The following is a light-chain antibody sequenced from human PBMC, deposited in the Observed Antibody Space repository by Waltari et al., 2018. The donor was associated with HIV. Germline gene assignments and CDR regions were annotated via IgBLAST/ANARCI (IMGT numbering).Light chain of an antibody. CDR2: DVN. Sequence: HSALTQPRSVSGSPGQSVTISCTGTSRDIGAYDYVSWFQKFPGRAPKLLIFDVNKLPSGVPDRFAGFKSGDTASLTSSGLQPDDESDYFCSSYGGVASYLIFGGGTTLTVL. CDR1: SRDIGAYDY. V-gene: IGLV2-11*01. CDR3: SSYGGVASYLI. J-gene: IGLJ2*01.